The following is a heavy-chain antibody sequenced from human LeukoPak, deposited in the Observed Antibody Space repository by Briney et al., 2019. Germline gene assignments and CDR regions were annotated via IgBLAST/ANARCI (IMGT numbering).Heavy chain of an antibody. V-gene: IGHV4-39*02. CDR2: IYYSGST. CDR1: GGSISSTGYY. CDR3: ARDRGDIFDY. Sequence: SETLSLTCTVSGGSISSTGYYWGWIRQPPGKGLEWLGTIYYSGSTYYDPSLKSRVTISVDTSKNQFSLKLSSVTAADTAVYYCARDRGDIFDYWGQGTLVTVSS. D-gene: IGHD3-10*01. J-gene: IGHJ4*02.